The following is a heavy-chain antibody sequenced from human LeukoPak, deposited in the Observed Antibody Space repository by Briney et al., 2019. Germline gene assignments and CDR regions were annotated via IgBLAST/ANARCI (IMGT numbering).Heavy chain of an antibody. J-gene: IGHJ3*01. CDR2: ISPYNGNT. V-gene: IGHV1-18*01. CDR3: ATFAWSSSGFYYHEAFDF. D-gene: IGHD3-22*01. CDR1: GYNFISYG. Sequence: ASVKVSCKASGYNFISYGIMWVRQAPGQGLEWMGWISPYNGNTKSAQKVQGRVTMTTETSTSTAYMDLRRLTSDDSAVYYCATFAWSSSGFYYHEAFDFWGQGTMVTVSP.